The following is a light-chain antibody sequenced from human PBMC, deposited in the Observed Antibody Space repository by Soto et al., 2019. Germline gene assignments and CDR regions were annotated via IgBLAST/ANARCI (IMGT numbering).Light chain of an antibody. J-gene: IGKJ5*01. CDR2: AAS. CDR3: QQSYSTPIT. V-gene: IGKV1-39*01. Sequence: DIQMTQSPSSLSASVGDRVTITCRASQSLSTYLNWYQQKPGRAPKLLIYAASSLQSGVPSRFSGSGSGTDFTLTISSLQPEDFATYHCQQSYSTPITFGQGTRLEIK. CDR1: QSLSTY.